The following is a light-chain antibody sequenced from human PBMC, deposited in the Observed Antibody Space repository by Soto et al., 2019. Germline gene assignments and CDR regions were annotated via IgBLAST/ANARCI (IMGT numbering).Light chain of an antibody. CDR3: QQYGSSPRA. V-gene: IGKV3D-15*01. J-gene: IGKJ1*01. Sequence: EIVMTQSPDILSVSPGERATLSCRASQSVGSDLAWYQQKAGQGPRLLIYGASTRATGIPATFSGAGSGTEFTLTISSLQSEDFATYYCQQYGSSPRAFGQGTKVDIK. CDR2: GAS. CDR1: QSVGSD.